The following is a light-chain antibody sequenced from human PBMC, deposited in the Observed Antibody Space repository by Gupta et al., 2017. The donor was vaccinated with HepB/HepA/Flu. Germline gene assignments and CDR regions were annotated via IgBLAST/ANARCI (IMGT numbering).Light chain of an antibody. Sequence: SYDLSQPPSVSVSPGQTVSISCSGDKLEDKYVSWYQQRPGQSPVLVIFKDITRPSEIPERFSGSNSGNTATLTISGAQALDEADYFCQAWDGSAAVFGAGTKVTVL. CDR3: QAWDGSAAV. V-gene: IGLV3-1*01. J-gene: IGLJ1*01. CDR1: KLEDKY. CDR2: KDI.